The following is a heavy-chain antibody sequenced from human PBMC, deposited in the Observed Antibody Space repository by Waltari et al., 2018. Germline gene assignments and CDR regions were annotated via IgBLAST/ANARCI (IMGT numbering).Heavy chain of an antibody. J-gene: IGHJ4*02. D-gene: IGHD6-13*01. CDR2: ISGSGGST. CDR3: AKVVSSSWYLDY. V-gene: IGHV3-23*01. Sequence: QAPGKGLEWVSAISGSGGSTCYADSVKGRFTISRDNSKNTLYLQMNSLRAEDTAVYYCAKVVSSSWYLDYWGQGTLVTVSS.